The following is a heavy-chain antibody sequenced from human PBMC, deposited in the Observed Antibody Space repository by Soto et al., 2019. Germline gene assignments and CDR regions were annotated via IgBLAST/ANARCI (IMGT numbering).Heavy chain of an antibody. CDR1: GDSMSSYY. V-gene: IGHV4-59*01. CDR2: IYYSGST. D-gene: IGHD4-4*01. CDR3: ARAKSNYQTFDH. Sequence: PSETLSLTCTVSGDSMSSYYWSWIRQPPGKGLEWIGYIYYSGSTTYNPSLRSRVTMSVDTSKNQFSLRLSSVTAADAAVYYCARAKSNYQTFDHWGQGSQVTVSS. J-gene: IGHJ4*02.